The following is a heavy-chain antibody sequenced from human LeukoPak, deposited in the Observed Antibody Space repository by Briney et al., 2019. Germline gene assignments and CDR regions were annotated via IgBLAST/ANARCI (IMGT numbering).Heavy chain of an antibody. CDR1: GGSFSGYY. D-gene: IGHD3-10*01. V-gene: IGHV4-34*01. Sequence: SETLSLTCAVYGGSFSGYYWSWIRQPPGKGLEWIGEINHSGSTNYNPSLESRVTISVDTSKNQFSLKLSSVTAADTAVYYCASLRRYVSGSYRGRYDYWGQGTLVTVSS. J-gene: IGHJ4*02. CDR2: INHSGST. CDR3: ASLRRYVSGSYRGRYDY.